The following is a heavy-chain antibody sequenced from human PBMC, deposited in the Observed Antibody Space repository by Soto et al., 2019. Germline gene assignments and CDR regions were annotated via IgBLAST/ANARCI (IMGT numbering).Heavy chain of an antibody. CDR1: GFTFRNYN. CDR2: ISTGGAYR. CDR3: ARDIASPGGDYFDS. Sequence: EVQLLESGGGLVKAGGSLRLFCTASGFTFRNYNMNWVRQAPGKGLEWVSSISTGGAYRFYADSVKGRFTISRHNAQNSLFLQIDSPRAEDTAVDYCARDIASPGGDYFDSWGQGTLVTVS. V-gene: IGHV3-21*06. J-gene: IGHJ4*02. D-gene: IGHD2-21*01.